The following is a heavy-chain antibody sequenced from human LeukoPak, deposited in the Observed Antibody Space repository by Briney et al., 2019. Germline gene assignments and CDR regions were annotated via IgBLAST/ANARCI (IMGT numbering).Heavy chain of an antibody. CDR2: ISSSSNYI. D-gene: IGHD6-19*01. CDR1: GFTFSSYS. CDR3: ASGYSSGWSLDAFDI. Sequence: PGGSLRLSCAASGFTFSSYSMNWVRQAPGKGLEWVSSISSSSNYIYYADSVKGRFTISRDNAKNSLYLQMNSLRAEDTAVYYCASGYSSGWSLDAFDIWGQGTMVTVSS. V-gene: IGHV3-21*01. J-gene: IGHJ3*02.